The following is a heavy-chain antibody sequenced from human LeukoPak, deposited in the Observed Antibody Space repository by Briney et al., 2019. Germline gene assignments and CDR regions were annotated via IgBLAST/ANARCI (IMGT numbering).Heavy chain of an antibody. V-gene: IGHV3-21*01. J-gene: IGHJ4*02. D-gene: IGHD1-26*01. CDR1: GFTFSSYS. CDR3: ARGGGGSYQASAMDFDY. Sequence: PGGSLRLSCAASGFTFSSYSMNWVRQAPGKGLEWVSSISSSSSYIYYADSVKGRFTISRDNAKNSLYLQMNSLRAEDTAVYYCARGGGGSYQASAMDFDYWGQGTLVTVSS. CDR2: ISSSSSYI.